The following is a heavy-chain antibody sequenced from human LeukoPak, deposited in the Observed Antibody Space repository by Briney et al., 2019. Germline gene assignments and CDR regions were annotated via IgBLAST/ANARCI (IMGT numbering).Heavy chain of an antibody. V-gene: IGHV3-74*01. CDR2: VKSDGSNP. CDR1: RFSFSNYW. J-gene: IGHJ4*02. D-gene: IGHD3-10*01. CDR3: ARAIVSGSGSLDY. Sequence: GGSLRLSCAASRFSFSNYWMHWVRQAPGQGLVWVSRVKSDGSNPSYADSVKGRFTISRDKAENMLYLQMNTLGAEDTAVYYCARAIVSGSGSLDYWGRGTLVTVSS.